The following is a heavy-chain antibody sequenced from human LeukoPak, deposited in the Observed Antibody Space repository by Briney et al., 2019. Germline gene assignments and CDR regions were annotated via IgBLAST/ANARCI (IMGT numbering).Heavy chain of an antibody. CDR1: GFTFSSYG. Sequence: GGSLRLSCAASGFTFSSYGMHWVRQAPGKGLEWVAVIWYDGSNKYYADSVKGRFTISRDNSKNTLYLQMNSLRAEDTAVYYCARGPPFRIITIFGVVTDFDYWGQGTLVTVSS. CDR2: IWYDGSNK. J-gene: IGHJ4*02. D-gene: IGHD3-3*01. CDR3: ARGPPFRIITIFGVVTDFDY. V-gene: IGHV3-33*01.